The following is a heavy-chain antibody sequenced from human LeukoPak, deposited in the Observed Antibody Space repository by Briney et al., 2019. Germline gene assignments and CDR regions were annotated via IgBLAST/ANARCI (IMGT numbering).Heavy chain of an antibody. D-gene: IGHD2-15*01. CDR1: GGSISSGSYY. CDR3: ARVGDCSGGSCYDYFDY. V-gene: IGHV4-61*02. CDR2: IYTSGST. Sequence: SQTLSLTCTVSGGSISSGSYYWSWIRQPAGKGMEWIGRIYTSGSTNYNPSLKSRVTISGDTSKNQFSLKLSSVTAADTAVYYCARVGDCSGGSCYDYFDYWGQGTLVTVSS. J-gene: IGHJ4*02.